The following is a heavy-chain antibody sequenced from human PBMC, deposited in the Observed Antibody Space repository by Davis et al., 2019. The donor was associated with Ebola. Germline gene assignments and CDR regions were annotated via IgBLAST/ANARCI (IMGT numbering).Heavy chain of an antibody. CDR3: ARQTGGSWTTRFDP. CDR1: GYTFTSYW. V-gene: IGHV5-51*01. Sequence: GESLKISCKGSGYTFTSYWIAWVRQVPAKGLEWMRSIYPGDSETRYSPSLQGQVTISADKSISTAYQQWSSLKASDTAMYYCARQTGGSWTTRFDPWGQGTLVTVSS. D-gene: IGHD2-8*02. J-gene: IGHJ5*02. CDR2: IYPGDSET.